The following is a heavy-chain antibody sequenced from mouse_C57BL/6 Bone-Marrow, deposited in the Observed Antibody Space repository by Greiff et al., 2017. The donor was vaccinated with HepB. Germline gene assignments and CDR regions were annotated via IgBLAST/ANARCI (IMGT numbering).Heavy chain of an antibody. V-gene: IGHV1-54*01. CDR1: GYAFTNYL. CDR2: INPGSGGT. J-gene: IGHJ1*03. D-gene: IGHD2-3*01. Sequence: QVQLQQSGAELVRPGTSVKVSCKASGYAFTNYLIEWVKQRPGQGLEWIGVINPGSGGTNYNEKFKGKATLTADKSSSTAYMQLSSLTSEESAVYFCARGVWLLRYWYFDVWGTGTTVTVSS. CDR3: ARGVWLLRYWYFDV.